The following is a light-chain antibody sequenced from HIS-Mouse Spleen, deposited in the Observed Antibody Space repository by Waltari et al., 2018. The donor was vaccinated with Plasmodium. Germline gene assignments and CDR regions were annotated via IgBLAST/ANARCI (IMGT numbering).Light chain of an antibody. CDR3: QQYNNWSFT. CDR1: QSVSSN. V-gene: IGKV3-15*01. CDR2: GAS. Sequence: ELVMTQSPAPLSVSPGERAPLSCRASQSVSSNLAVYQQKPGQAPRLLIYGASTRATGIPARFSGSGSGTEFTLTISSLQSEDFAVYYCQQYNNWSFTFGPGTKVDIK. J-gene: IGKJ3*01.